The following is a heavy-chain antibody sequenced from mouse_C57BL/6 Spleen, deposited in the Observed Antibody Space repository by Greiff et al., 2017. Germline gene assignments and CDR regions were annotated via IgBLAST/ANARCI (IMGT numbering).Heavy chain of an antibody. CDR1: GYTFTDHT. CDR3: AREEGNYVFFAY. V-gene: IGHV1-78*01. D-gene: IGHD2-1*01. CDR2: IYPRDGST. J-gene: IGHJ3*01. Sequence: QVQLQQSDAELVKPGASVKISCKVSGYTFTDHTIHWMKQRPEQGLEWIGYIYPRDGSTQYNEKFKGKATLTADKSSSTADMKLNSLTSEDSAVYVCAREEGNYVFFAYWGQGTLVTVSA.